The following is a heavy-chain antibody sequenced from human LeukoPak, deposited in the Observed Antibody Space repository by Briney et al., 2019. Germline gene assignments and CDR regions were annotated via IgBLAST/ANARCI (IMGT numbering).Heavy chain of an antibody. J-gene: IGHJ4*02. CDR1: GFTFTAYH. CDR3: ARISSSISDY. CDR2: INPNSGGT. Sequence: ASVKVSCKASGFTFTAYHMHWVRQAPGQGLEWMGWINPNSGGTNYAQKFQGRVTMTRDTSISTAYMELSRLRSDDTAVYYCARISSSISDYWGQGTLVTVSS. V-gene: IGHV1-2*02. D-gene: IGHD6-6*01.